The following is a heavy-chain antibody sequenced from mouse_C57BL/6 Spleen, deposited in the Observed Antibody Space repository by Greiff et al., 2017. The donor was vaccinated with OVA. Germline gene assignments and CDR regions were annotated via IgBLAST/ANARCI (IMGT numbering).Heavy chain of an antibody. CDR2: ILPGSGST. V-gene: IGHV1-9*01. CDR1: GYTFTGYW. D-gene: IGHD2-3*01. Sequence: VQVVESGAELMKPGASVKLSCKATGYTFTGYWIEWVKQRPGHGLEWIGEILPGSGSTNYNEKFKGKATFTADTSSNTAYMQLSSLTTEDSAIYYCARRGLLYYYAMDYWGQGTSVTVSS. J-gene: IGHJ4*01. CDR3: ARRGLLYYYAMDY.